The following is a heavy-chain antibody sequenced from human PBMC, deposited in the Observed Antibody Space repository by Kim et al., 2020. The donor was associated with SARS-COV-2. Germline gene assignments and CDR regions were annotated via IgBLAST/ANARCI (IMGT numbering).Heavy chain of an antibody. CDR1: GGSFSGYY. CDR2: INHSGST. D-gene: IGHD1-26*01. V-gene: IGHV4-34*01. CDR3: ARGRKVGATDYYGMDV. Sequence: SETLSLTCAVYGGSFSGYYWSWIRQPPGKGLEWIGEINHSGSTNYNPSLKSRVTISVDTSKNQFSLKLSSVTAADTAVYYCARGRKVGATDYYGMDVWGQGTTVTVSS. J-gene: IGHJ6*02.